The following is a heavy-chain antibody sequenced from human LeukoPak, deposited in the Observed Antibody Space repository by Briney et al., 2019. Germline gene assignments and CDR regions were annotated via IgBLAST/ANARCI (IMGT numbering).Heavy chain of an antibody. D-gene: IGHD6-6*01. CDR3: AKDQLAYSSSGYYYMDV. J-gene: IGHJ6*03. Sequence: PGGSLRLSCAASGFTFSSYGMHWVRQAPGKGLEWVAFIRYDGSNKYYADSVKGRFTISRDNSKNTLYLQMNGLRPEDTAVYYCAKDQLAYSSSGYYYMDVWGKGTTVTVSS. CDR2: IRYDGSNK. CDR1: GFTFSSYG. V-gene: IGHV3-30*02.